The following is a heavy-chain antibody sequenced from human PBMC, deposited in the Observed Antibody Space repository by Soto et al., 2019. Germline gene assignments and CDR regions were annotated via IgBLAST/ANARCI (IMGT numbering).Heavy chain of an antibody. D-gene: IGHD6-19*01. J-gene: IGHJ3*02. CDR2: IYYSGST. CDR3: ARQRGSGWYNKGAFDI. Sequence: QLQLQESGPGLVKPSETLSLTCTVSGGSISSSSYYWGWIRQPPGKGLEWIGSIYYSGSTYYNPSLKSRVTISVDTSKNQFSLKLSSVTAADTAVYYCARQRGSGWYNKGAFDIWGQGTMVTVSS. V-gene: IGHV4-39*01. CDR1: GGSISSSSYY.